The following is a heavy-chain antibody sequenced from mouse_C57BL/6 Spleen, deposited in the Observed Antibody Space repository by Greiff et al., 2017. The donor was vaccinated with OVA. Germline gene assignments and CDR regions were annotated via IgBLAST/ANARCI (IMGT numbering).Heavy chain of an antibody. J-gene: IGHJ3*01. CDR3: ARSYYGSSYGAY. CDR1: GYTFTSYW. D-gene: IGHD1-1*01. Sequence: VQLQQPGAELVKPGASVKLSCKASGYTFTSYWMHWVKQRPGRGLEWIGRIDPNSGGTKYNEKFKSKATLTVDKPSSTAYMRLSSLTSEDSAVYYCARSYYGSSYGAYWGQGTLVTVSA. V-gene: IGHV1-72*01. CDR2: IDPNSGGT.